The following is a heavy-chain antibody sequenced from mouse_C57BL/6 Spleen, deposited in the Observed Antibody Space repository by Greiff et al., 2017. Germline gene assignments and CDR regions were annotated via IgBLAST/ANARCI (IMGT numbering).Heavy chain of an antibody. CDR2: ILPGSGST. Sequence: QVQLKQSGAELMKPGASVKLSCKATGYTFTGYWIEWVKQRPGHGLEWIGEILPGSGSTNYNEKFKGKATFTADTSSNTAYMQLSSLTTEDSAFYSCARWVTTVPDAMDYWGQGTSVTVSS. D-gene: IGHD1-1*01. CDR1: GYTFTGYW. CDR3: ARWVTTVPDAMDY. V-gene: IGHV1-9*01. J-gene: IGHJ4*01.